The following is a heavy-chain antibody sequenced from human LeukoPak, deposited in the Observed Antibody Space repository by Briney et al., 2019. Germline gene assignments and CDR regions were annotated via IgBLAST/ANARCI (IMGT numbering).Heavy chain of an antibody. D-gene: IGHD1-26*01. CDR3: ARAPRRGSPIGLDY. CDR1: GGSFSGYY. CDR2: INHNGST. Sequence: PSETLSLTCAVYGGSFSGYYWSWIRQPPGKGLEWIGEINHNGSTNYNPSLKSRVTISVDTSKNQFSLKLSSVTAADTAVYYCARAPRRGSPIGLDYWGQGTLVTVSS. V-gene: IGHV4-34*01. J-gene: IGHJ4*02.